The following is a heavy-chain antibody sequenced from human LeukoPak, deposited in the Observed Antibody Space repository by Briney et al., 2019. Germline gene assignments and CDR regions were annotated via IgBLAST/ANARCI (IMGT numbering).Heavy chain of an antibody. Sequence: PGGSLRLSCAASGFTFSTYSMTWVRQAPGKGLEWVANIKPDGSVKSYVDSVKGRFTISRDNAKKSLYLEMNSLRAEDTAVYYCASPLLESGGNIHFGLWGRGTLVTVSS. J-gene: IGHJ2*01. CDR3: ASPLLESGGNIHFGL. D-gene: IGHD4-23*01. V-gene: IGHV3-7*05. CDR1: GFTFSTYS. CDR2: IKPDGSVK.